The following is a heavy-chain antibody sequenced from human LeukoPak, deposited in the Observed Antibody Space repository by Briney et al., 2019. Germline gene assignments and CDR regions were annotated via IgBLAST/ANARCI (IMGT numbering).Heavy chain of an antibody. J-gene: IGHJ4*02. CDR3: AREATVVAAGTAGINFDY. CDR1: GYTFTGYY. CDR2: INPNNGGT. Sequence: ASVKVSCKASGYTFTGYYTHWVRQAPGQGLEWMGWINPNNGGTHYAQKFQGRVTMTRDTSITTAYMELSGLRSDDTAMYYCAREATVVAAGTAGINFDYWGQGTLVTVSS. D-gene: IGHD6-13*01. V-gene: IGHV1-2*02.